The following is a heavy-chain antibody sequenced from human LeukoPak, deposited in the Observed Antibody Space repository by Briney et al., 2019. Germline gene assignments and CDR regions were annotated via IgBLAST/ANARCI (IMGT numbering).Heavy chain of an antibody. CDR1: GFTFSSYW. J-gene: IGHJ4*02. CDR2: ITGDGGTT. Sequence: GGSLRLSCAASGFTFSSYWMHWVRQAPGKGLVWVSRITGDGGTTDYADSVKCRFTISRDNAKNTLYMEMNSLRAEDTAVYYCARDHSAEQHYYDSSAYYPDYWGQGTLVTVSS. D-gene: IGHD3-22*01. V-gene: IGHV3-74*01. CDR3: ARDHSAEQHYYDSSAYYPDY.